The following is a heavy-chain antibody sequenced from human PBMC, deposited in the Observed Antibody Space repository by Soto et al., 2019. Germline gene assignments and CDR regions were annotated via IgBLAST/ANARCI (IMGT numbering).Heavy chain of an antibody. Sequence: QVQLVQSGAEVKEPGASVKVSCKASGFIFTSFDINWVRQATGQGLEWMGWMNPNTGNAGHEHKFQGRVTMTRNTAMTTAYMELSTLTSEDTAVYYCARGRLMGTADSWGQGTLVTVSS. CDR1: GFIFTSFD. V-gene: IGHV1-8*01. CDR2: MNPNTGNA. CDR3: ARGRLMGTADS. J-gene: IGHJ4*02. D-gene: IGHD1-7*01.